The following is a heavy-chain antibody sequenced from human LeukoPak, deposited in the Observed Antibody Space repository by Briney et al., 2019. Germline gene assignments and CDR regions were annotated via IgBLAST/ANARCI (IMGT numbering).Heavy chain of an antibody. Sequence: GGSLRLSCAASGFTFSSYWMHWVRQASGKGLVWVSRINSDGSGTTYADSVKGRFTIPRDNAKNTLYLQMNSLRAEDTAVYYCATKLVGTKSSEFEYWGQGTLVTVSS. D-gene: IGHD1-26*01. V-gene: IGHV3-74*01. CDR3: ATKLVGTKSSEFEY. CDR2: INSDGSGT. CDR1: GFTFSSYW. J-gene: IGHJ4*02.